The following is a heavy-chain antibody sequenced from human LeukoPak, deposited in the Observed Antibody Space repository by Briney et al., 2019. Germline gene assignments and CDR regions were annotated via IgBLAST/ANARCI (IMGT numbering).Heavy chain of an antibody. D-gene: IGHD2-2*02. CDR1: GGSISSYY. CDR2: IYTSGST. CDR3: ARESCRGHYCSSTSCYTCYYYYYGMDV. J-gene: IGHJ6*02. V-gene: IGHV4-4*07. Sequence: SETLSLTCTVSGGSISSYYWSWIRQPAGKGLEWIGRIYTSGSTNYNPSLKSRVTMSVDTSKNQFSLKLSSETAADTAVYYCARESCRGHYCSSTSCYTCYYYYYGMDVWGQGTTVTVSS.